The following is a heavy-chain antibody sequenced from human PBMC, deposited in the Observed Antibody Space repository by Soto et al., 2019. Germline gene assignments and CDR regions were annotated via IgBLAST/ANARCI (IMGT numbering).Heavy chain of an antibody. D-gene: IGHD2-15*01. CDR2: ITGGGKT. CDR3: AKEYQGFTRGSFDI. V-gene: IGHV3-23*01. Sequence: EVQLLESGGGSVQPGGSLRLSCATSGFTFNNYAINWVRQAPGKGLERVSGITGGGKTSYADSVKGRFTISRDNSKNTVYLRMDSLRAEDTALYYCAKEYQGFTRGSFDIWGQGTMVSVSS. J-gene: IGHJ3*02. CDR1: GFTFNNYA.